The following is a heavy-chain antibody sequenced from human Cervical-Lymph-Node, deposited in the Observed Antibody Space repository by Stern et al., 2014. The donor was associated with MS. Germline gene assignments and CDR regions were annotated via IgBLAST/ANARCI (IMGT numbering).Heavy chain of an antibody. CDR1: AYSFTSYW. CDR2: IYPGDSDT. J-gene: IGHJ4*02. Sequence: EVPLVASGAEVKKPGESLKISCKGSAYSFTSYWIGWVRQVPGKALERLWIIYPGDSDTRYRPSCQGQVTIAADKSITTAYLQWSSLKGSDTAMYYCARPSGSYTYLVFDYWGQGTLVTVSS. CDR3: ARPSGSYTYLVFDY. V-gene: IGHV5-51*01. D-gene: IGHD1-26*01.